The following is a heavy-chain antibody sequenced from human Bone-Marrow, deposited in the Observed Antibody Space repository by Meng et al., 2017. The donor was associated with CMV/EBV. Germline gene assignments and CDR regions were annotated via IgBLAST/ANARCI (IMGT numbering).Heavy chain of an antibody. Sequence: GESLKISCAASGFTFSSYSMNWVRQAPGKGLEWVSSISSSSSYIYYADSVKGRFTISRDNAKNSLYLQMNSLRAEDTAVYYCARRQIVGATTFDYWGQGTPVTVSS. CDR2: ISSSSSYI. J-gene: IGHJ4*02. D-gene: IGHD1-26*01. CDR3: ARRQIVGATTFDY. CDR1: GFTFSSYS. V-gene: IGHV3-21*01.